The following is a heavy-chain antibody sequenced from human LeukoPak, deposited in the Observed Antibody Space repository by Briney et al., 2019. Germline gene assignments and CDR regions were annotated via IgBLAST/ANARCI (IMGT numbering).Heavy chain of an antibody. D-gene: IGHD4/OR15-4a*01. CDR1: GIIFSNYA. V-gene: IGHV3-74*01. Sequence: GGSLRLSCAASGIIFSNYAMHWVRQGPGKGLVWVSRIKTDGSSTNYADSVKGRFTISRDNAKNTLYLQMNSLRVEDTAVYYCARASPERYGDFDIWGQGTMVTVSS. CDR3: ARASPERYGDFDI. CDR2: IKTDGSST. J-gene: IGHJ3*02.